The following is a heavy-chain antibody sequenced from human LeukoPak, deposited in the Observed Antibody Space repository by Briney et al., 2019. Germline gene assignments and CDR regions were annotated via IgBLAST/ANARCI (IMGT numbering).Heavy chain of an antibody. CDR1: GGTFRDYP. Sequence: SVKVSCKASGGTFRDYPLSWVRQAPGQGLEWMGGIIPMFGTAKYAQNFEGRVKITADESTSTAYMELSSLRSEDTAVYYCVPLYSSGYPIVDYWGQGTLVTVSS. J-gene: IGHJ4*02. CDR2: IIPMFGTA. D-gene: IGHD6-19*01. V-gene: IGHV1-69*13. CDR3: VPLYSSGYPIVDY.